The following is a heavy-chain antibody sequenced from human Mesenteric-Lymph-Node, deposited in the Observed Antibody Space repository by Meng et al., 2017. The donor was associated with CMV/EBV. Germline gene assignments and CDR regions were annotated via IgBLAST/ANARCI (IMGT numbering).Heavy chain of an antibody. D-gene: IGHD3-3*01. Sequence: GESLKISCAASGFTFSDYYMSWIRQAPGKGLEWVSYISSSGSTIYYADSVKGRFTISRDNAKSSLYLQMNSLRTEDTALYYCARVLPSLRLHYSYAMDVWGQGTTVTVSS. J-gene: IGHJ6*01. CDR2: ISSSGSTI. CDR3: ARVLPSLRLHYSYAMDV. V-gene: IGHV3-11*01. CDR1: GFTFSDYY.